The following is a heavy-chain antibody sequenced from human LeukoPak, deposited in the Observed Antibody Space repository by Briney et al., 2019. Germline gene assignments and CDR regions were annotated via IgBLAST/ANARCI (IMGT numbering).Heavy chain of an antibody. Sequence: PGGSLRLSCAASGFTVSSNYMSWVRRAPGKRLEWVSVSYIGGSTYYADSVKGRFTISRDYSKNTLYLQMNSLRAEDAAVYYRARTRGSSWSLGYWGQGTLVTVSS. CDR2: SYIGGST. D-gene: IGHD6-13*01. CDR1: GFTVSSNY. V-gene: IGHV3-53*01. J-gene: IGHJ4*02. CDR3: ARTRGSSWSLGY.